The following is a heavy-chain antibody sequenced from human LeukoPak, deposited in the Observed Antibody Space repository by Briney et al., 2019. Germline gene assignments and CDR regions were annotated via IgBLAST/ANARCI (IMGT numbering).Heavy chain of an antibody. CDR1: GYTFTSYY. CDR3: ARADGGDYYDSSPNPLFDY. V-gene: IGHV1-46*01. D-gene: IGHD3-22*01. J-gene: IGHJ4*02. Sequence: GASVKVSCKASGYTFTSYYMHWVRQAPGQGLEWMGIINPSGGSTSYAQKFQGRVTMTRDTSTSTVYMELSSLRSEDTAVYYCARADGGDYYDSSPNPLFDYWGQGTLVTVSS. CDR2: INPSGGST.